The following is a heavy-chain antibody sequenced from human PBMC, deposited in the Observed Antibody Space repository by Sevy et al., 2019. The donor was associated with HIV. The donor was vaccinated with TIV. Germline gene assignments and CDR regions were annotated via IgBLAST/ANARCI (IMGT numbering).Heavy chain of an antibody. CDR3: ARDHVKDGDLGDYYCYAMDV. V-gene: IGHV3-11*01. CDR2: ISGSDNTI. CDR1: GFTFSDYY. Sequence: GGSLRLSCAASGFTFSDYYMSWIRQAPGKGLEWVSYISGSDNTIYYADSVKGRFTISRDNAKNSLYLQMNSLRAEDTAVYYCARDHVKDGDLGDYYCYAMDVWGQGTMVTVSS. D-gene: IGHD4-17*01. J-gene: IGHJ6*02.